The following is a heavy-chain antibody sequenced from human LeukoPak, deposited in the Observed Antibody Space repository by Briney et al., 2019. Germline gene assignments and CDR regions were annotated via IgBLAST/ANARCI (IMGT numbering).Heavy chain of an antibody. CDR1: GFTFSSFG. V-gene: IGHV3-33*05. CDR3: ARYCSGGCYSGVDY. J-gene: IGHJ4*02. D-gene: IGHD2-15*01. CDR2: ILYDEK. Sequence: GGSLRLSCAASGFTFSSFGMHWVRQAPGRGLEWVALILYDEKYYADSVKGRFTISRDNSKNILYLQMDSLRVEDTAVYYCARYCSGGCYSGVDYWGQGTLVTVRS.